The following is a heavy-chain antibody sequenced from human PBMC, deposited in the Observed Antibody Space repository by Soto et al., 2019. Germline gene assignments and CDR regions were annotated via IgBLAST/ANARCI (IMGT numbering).Heavy chain of an antibody. V-gene: IGHV3-33*01. CDR3: ARDLQWGSYHDY. CDR1: GFTFSRYG. D-gene: IGHD1-26*01. Sequence: PGGSLRLSCAASGFTFSRYGMHWVRQAPGKGLEWVAVIWHDGSNKQYADSLKGRFTISRDNSKNTLYVEMNGLTAEDSAVYYCARDLQWGSYHDYWGQGTLVTVSS. CDR2: IWHDGSNK. J-gene: IGHJ4*02.